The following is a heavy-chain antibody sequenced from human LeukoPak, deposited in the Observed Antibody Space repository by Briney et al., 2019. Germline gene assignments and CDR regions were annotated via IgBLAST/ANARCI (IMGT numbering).Heavy chain of an antibody. CDR3: ARDYSGSYYSNYYYYYYGMDV. D-gene: IGHD1-26*01. Sequence: ASVRVSFKASGYTFTSYGISWGRQAPGEGSERMGWISAYNGKTNYAQKLQGRGTITTDTNTSTDYMEVRSLISDDTAVYYCARDYSGSYYSNYYYYYYGMDVWGQGTTVTVSS. CDR1: GYTFTSYG. V-gene: IGHV1-18*01. J-gene: IGHJ6*02. CDR2: ISAYNGKT.